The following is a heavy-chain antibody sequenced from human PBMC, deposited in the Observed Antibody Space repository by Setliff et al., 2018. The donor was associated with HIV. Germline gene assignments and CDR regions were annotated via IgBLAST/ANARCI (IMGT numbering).Heavy chain of an antibody. V-gene: IGHV3-21*01. CDR1: GFTFSSYS. CDR3: ARHDVVRGAIDN. CDR2: ISSSSSYI. J-gene: IGHJ4*02. D-gene: IGHD3-10*01. Sequence: PGGSLRLSCAASGFTFSSYSMNWVRQAPGKGLEWVSSISSSSSYIYYADSVKGRFTNSRDNAKNTLYLQMNSLRAEDTAVYYCARHDVVRGAIDNWGQGTLVTVSS.